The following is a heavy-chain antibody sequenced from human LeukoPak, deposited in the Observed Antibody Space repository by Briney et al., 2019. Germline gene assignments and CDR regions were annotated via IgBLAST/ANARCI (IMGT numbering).Heavy chain of an antibody. CDR2: IIPVLGTA. V-gene: IGHV1-69*04. CDR1: GGTFSNYA. J-gene: IGHJ6*03. CDR3: ARSLHNWNDGIDYYYYCMGV. Sequence: SVKVSCKASGGTFSNYAVNWVRQAPGQGLEWMGWIIPVLGTANYAQRFQGRVTITADKSTTTTYMELNSLRSEDTAVYYFARSLHNWNDGIDYYYYCMGVWGKGTTVTVSS. D-gene: IGHD1-20*01.